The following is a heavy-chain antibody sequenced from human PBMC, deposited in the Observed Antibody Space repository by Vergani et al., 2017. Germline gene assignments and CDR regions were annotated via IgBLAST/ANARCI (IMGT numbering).Heavy chain of an antibody. Sequence: QGQLVESGGGLVKPGGSLRLSCAASRFDFSDYYMSWIRQAPGKGLVWISYISNSGNTINYADSVKGRFIVSRDNAKKSLYLQMNSLRVEDTAVYYCAREEWERGYRLYYYYYMDVWGKGTTVTVSS. CDR1: RFDFSDYY. J-gene: IGHJ6*03. CDR3: AREEWERGYRLYYYYYMDV. D-gene: IGHD1-26*01. CDR2: ISNSGNTI. V-gene: IGHV3-11*04.